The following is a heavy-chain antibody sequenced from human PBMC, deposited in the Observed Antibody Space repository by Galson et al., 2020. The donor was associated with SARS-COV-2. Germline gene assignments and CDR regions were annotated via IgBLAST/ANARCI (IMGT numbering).Heavy chain of an antibody. CDR2: ISSSSSYI. V-gene: IGHV3-21*01. Sequence: ESLKISCAASGFTFSSYSMNWVRQAPGKGLEWVSSISSSSSYIYYADSVKGRFTISRDNAKNSLYLQMNSLRAEDTAVYYCARDDVYYYDSSEYMDVWGKGTTVTVSS. CDR3: ARDDVYYYDSSEYMDV. D-gene: IGHD3-22*01. CDR1: GFTFSSYS. J-gene: IGHJ6*03.